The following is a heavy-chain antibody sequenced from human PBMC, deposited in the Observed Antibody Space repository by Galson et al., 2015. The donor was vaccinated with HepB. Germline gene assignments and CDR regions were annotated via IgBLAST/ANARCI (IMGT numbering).Heavy chain of an antibody. J-gene: IGHJ4*02. V-gene: IGHV3-30*04. CDR3: ARDGRHGYNDLDY. CDR2: ISYDGSEK. D-gene: IGHD5-24*01. CDR1: GFTFSSYG. Sequence: SLRLSCAAAGFTFSSYGVHWVRQAPGKGLESVGVISYDGSEKYYAGSVKGRFTISRDNSKNTLYLQMNSLRAEDTAIYYCARDGRHGYNDLDYWGQGTLVTVSS.